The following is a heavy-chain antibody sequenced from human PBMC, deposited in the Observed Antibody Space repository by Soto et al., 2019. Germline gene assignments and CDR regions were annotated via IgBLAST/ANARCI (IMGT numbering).Heavy chain of an antibody. CDR1: GVSIHNSHSF. D-gene: IGHD2-21*01. Sequence: ASETLSLTCTVSGVSIHNSHSFWAWIRQPPGKGLQFIASVYHNGGAHYNSSLKSRVTISVDTANNQVSPRMRSLTAADTAFYYCGRVVEGATRHTDPDSWGQGILVTVSS. CDR3: GRVVEGATRHTDPDS. CDR2: VYHNGGA. J-gene: IGHJ5*01. V-gene: IGHV4-39*01.